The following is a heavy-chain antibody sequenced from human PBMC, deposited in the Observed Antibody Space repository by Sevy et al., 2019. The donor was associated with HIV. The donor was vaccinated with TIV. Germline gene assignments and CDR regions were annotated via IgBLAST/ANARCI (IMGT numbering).Heavy chain of an antibody. CDR2: IRNDGSTK. Sequence: GGSLRLSCAASGFIFKSYGMHWVRQAPGKGLEWVTFIRNDGSTKYYADSVRGRFTASRDNPKNTRYLQMNSLRPEDTAVYYCVKGPHPAVTTSYALDVWGQGTTVTVSS. CDR3: VKGPHPAVTTSYALDV. D-gene: IGHD4-17*01. J-gene: IGHJ6*02. CDR1: GFIFKSYG. V-gene: IGHV3-30*02.